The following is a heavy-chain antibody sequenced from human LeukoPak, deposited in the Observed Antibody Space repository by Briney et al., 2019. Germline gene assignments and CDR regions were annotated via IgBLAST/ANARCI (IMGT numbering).Heavy chain of an antibody. D-gene: IGHD2-21*02. CDR3: ARDPLECGDCYYFDY. V-gene: IGHV3-23*01. Sequence: GGSLRLSCAASGFTFSSYAMSWVRQAPGKGLEWVSAISGSGGSTYYADSVKGRFTISRDNAKNSLYLQMNSLRAEDTAVYYCARDPLECGDCYYFDYWGQGTLVTVSS. CDR1: GFTFSSYA. J-gene: IGHJ4*02. CDR2: ISGSGGST.